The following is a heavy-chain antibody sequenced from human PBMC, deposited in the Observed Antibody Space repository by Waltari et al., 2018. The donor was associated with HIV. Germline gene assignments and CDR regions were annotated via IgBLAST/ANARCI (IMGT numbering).Heavy chain of an antibody. Sequence: EVRLVGSGGGLVKPGGSLRLHCAAPGLTFTDIWMSWVRQAPGKGLEWVGRIKSKTHGETTDYAAPVKGRFSLSRDDSKNTLYLQMNSLKTEDTAVYYCTTDLGGYNVDYWGQGTLVTVSS. D-gene: IGHD5-12*01. CDR1: GLTFTDIW. CDR3: TTDLGGYNVDY. CDR2: IKSKTHGETT. V-gene: IGHV3-15*01. J-gene: IGHJ4*02.